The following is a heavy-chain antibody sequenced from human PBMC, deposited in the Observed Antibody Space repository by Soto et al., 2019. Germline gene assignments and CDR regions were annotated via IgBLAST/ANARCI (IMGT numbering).Heavy chain of an antibody. CDR1: GGTFGRYT. Sequence: QVQLVQSGAEVKKPGSSVKVSCKASGGTFGRYTINWVRQAPGQGLEWMGRIIPVLNVANYAQKFQDRVTITEDKSTSTAYMELSSLRSEDTAVYYCARSPPTISDYYFYMDVWGKGTTVTVSS. J-gene: IGHJ6*03. D-gene: IGHD1-26*01. CDR3: ARSPPTISDYYFYMDV. V-gene: IGHV1-69*02. CDR2: IIPVLNVA.